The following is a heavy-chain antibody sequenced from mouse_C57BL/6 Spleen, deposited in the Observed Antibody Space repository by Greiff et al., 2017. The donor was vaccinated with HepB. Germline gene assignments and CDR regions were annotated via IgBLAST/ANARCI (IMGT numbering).Heavy chain of an antibody. V-gene: IGHV1-80*01. CDR2: IYPGDGDT. D-gene: IGHD2-4*01. J-gene: IGHJ2*01. CDR1: GYAFSSYW. Sequence: QVQLQQSGAELVKPGASVKISCKASGYAFSSYWMNWVKQRPGKGLEWIGQIYPGDGDTNYNGKFKGKATLTADKSSSTAYMQLSSLTSEDSAVYCCARRTDWGNYFDYWGQGTTLTVSS. CDR3: ARRTDWGNYFDY.